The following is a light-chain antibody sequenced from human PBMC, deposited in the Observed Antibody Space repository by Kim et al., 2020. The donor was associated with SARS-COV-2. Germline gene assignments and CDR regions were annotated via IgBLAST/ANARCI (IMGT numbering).Light chain of an antibody. Sequence: ASVGDRVNITCRSSQSIVVWLAWYQQKPGKAPKLVIYKASSLESGVPSRFIGSGSGTEFTLTISSLHPDDLGTYFCQQYSNYPLTFGGGTKVEIK. J-gene: IGKJ4*01. CDR3: QQYSNYPLT. CDR1: QSIVVW. CDR2: KAS. V-gene: IGKV1-5*03.